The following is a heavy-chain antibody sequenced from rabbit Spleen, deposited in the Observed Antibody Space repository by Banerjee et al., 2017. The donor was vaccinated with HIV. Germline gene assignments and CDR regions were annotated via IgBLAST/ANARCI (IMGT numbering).Heavy chain of an antibody. D-gene: IGHD1-1*01. CDR2: INIVTGKS. V-gene: IGHV1S40*01. CDR1: GIDFSSNYW. J-gene: IGHJ4*01. Sequence: QSLEESGGDLVKPGASLTLTCTASGIDFSSNYWICWVRQAPGKGLEWIACINIVTGKSVYASWAKGRFIMSRTSSTKVTLQMTSLTAADTATYFCARDLVAVIGWNFNLWGPGTLVTVS. CDR3: ARDLVAVIGWNFNL.